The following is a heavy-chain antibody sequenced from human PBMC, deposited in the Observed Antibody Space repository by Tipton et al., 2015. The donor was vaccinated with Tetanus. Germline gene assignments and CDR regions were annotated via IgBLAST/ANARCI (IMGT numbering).Heavy chain of an antibody. Sequence: SLRLSCEASGFTLSNYWMHWVRQAPGKGLMWVSRINSDGSSTTYADSVRGRFTISRDNAKNTLYLQKNSLRDEDTAVYYCARVSGSTWGGHAFEKWGQGTLLTVSS. J-gene: IGHJ4*02. V-gene: IGHV3-74*01. D-gene: IGHD7-27*01. CDR2: INSDGSST. CDR1: GFTLSNYW. CDR3: ARVSGSTWGGHAFEK.